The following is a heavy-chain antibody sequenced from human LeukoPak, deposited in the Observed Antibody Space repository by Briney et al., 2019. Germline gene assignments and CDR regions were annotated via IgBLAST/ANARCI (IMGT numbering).Heavy chain of an antibody. V-gene: IGHV1-24*01. J-gene: IGHJ4*02. CDR3: ATGLRLGELSFRFDY. Sequence: ASVKVSCKVSGYTLTELSMHWVRQAPGKGLEWMGGFDPEDGETIYAQKFQGRVTMTEDTSTDTAYMELKSLRSEDTAVYYCATGLRLGELSFRFDYWGQGTLVTVSS. D-gene: IGHD3-16*02. CDR1: GYTLTELS. CDR2: FDPEDGET.